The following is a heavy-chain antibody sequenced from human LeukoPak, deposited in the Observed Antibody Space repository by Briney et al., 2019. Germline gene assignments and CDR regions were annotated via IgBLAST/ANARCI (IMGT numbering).Heavy chain of an antibody. D-gene: IGHD5-12*01. CDR3: AREGRVSGYDFDC. CDR1: GFTFSSYS. Sequence: GGSLRLSCAASGFTFSSYSMNWVRQAPGKGLEWVSSISSSSSYIYYADSVKGRFTISRDNAKNTLFLQMNSLRVEDTAVYYCAREGRVSGYDFDCWGQGTLVTVSS. CDR2: ISSSSSYI. J-gene: IGHJ4*02. V-gene: IGHV3-21*01.